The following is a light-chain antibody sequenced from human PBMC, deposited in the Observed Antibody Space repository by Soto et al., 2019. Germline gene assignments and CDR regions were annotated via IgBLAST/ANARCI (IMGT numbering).Light chain of an antibody. J-gene: IGKJ5*01. CDR3: QQYDNWHPIT. CDR2: DAS. V-gene: IGKV3-15*01. Sequence: EIVMTQSPATLSVSPGERATLSCRASQSVSSNLAWHQQKPGQAPRLLIYDASTRATGIPARFSGSGSGTEFTLTISSLQSEDFAVYYCQQYDNWHPITFGQGTRLEIK. CDR1: QSVSSN.